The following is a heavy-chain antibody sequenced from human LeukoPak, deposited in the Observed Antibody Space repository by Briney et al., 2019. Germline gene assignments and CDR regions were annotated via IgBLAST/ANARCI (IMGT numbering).Heavy chain of an antibody. V-gene: IGHV4-59*01. CDR1: GGSISSYY. CDR3: ARGIRYFDWLSYPNWFDP. D-gene: IGHD3-9*01. CDR2: IYYSGST. Sequence: PSETLSLTCTVSGGSISSYYWSWIRQPPGKGLEWIGYIYYSGSTNYNPSLKSRVTISVDTSKNQFSLKLSSVTAADTAVYYCARGIRYFDWLSYPNWFDPWGQGTLVTVSS. J-gene: IGHJ5*02.